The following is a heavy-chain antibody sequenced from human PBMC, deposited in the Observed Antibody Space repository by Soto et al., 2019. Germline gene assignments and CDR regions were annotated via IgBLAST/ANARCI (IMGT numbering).Heavy chain of an antibody. J-gene: IGHJ6*02. CDR2: ITGSSSYI. CDR1: GFIFSSHN. V-gene: IGHV3-21*06. D-gene: IGHD3-9*01. CDR3: ARLVASETGYGMDV. Sequence: GGSLRLSCAASGFIFSSHNMNWVRQAPGKGLEWVSSITGSSSYIFYADSVKGRFTIFRDNAKNTVYLQVNSLRAEDTGVYYCARLVASETGYGMDVWGQGTTVTVSS.